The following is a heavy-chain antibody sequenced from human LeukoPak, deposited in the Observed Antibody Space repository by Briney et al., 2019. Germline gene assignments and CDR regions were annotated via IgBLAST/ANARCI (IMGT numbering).Heavy chain of an antibody. Sequence: GGSLRLSCAASGFTFTTYWMTWVRQAPGKGLEWGANIKPDGSEKYYVDSVKGRFTISRDNAKNSVSLQMNSLRAEDTAVFYCAKDPLTYYYDSSGYPDYWGQGTLVTVSS. J-gene: IGHJ4*02. V-gene: IGHV3-7*01. CDR2: IKPDGSEK. D-gene: IGHD3-22*01. CDR3: AKDPLTYYYDSSGYPDY. CDR1: GFTFTTYW.